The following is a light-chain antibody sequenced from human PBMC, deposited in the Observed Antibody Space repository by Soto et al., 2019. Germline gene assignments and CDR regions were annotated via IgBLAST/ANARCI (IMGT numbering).Light chain of an antibody. J-gene: IGKJ4*01. V-gene: IGKV3-11*01. CDR3: QQRRVWPLT. Sequence: VLTQSPATLSLSPGERATLSCRASLSVSNYLAWYQQRPGQAPRLLIYDASNRATGIPARFSASGSGTDFTLTISSLEPEDFAVYYCQQRRVWPLTFGGGTKVEIK. CDR2: DAS. CDR1: LSVSNY.